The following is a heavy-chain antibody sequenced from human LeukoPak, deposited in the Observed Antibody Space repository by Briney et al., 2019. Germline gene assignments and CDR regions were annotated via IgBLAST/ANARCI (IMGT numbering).Heavy chain of an antibody. CDR2: VHYSGTT. D-gene: IGHD3-10*01. V-gene: IGHV4-59*12. Sequence: SETLSLTCTVSGGSISSYYWSWIRQPPGKGLEWVGYVHYSGTTKYNPSLQSRVTTAVDMSKKEVSLRLDSVTAADTAVYYCAGDMRGSAKVWFDSWGQGVQVIVSS. CDR3: AGDMRGSAKVWFDS. CDR1: GGSISSYY. J-gene: IGHJ5*01.